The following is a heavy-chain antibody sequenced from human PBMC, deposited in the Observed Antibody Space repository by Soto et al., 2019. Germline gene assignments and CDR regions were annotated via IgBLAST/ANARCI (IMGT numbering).Heavy chain of an antibody. Sequence: PSETLSLTCAVSGYSISSGYYWGWIRQPPGMGLEWIGSIYHSGSTYYNPSLKSRVTISVDTSKNQFSLKLSSVTAADTAVYYCARGGTVITPAAFDIWGQGTMVTVSS. D-gene: IGHD3-22*01. CDR1: GYSISSGYY. CDR3: ARGGTVITPAAFDI. J-gene: IGHJ3*02. CDR2: IYHSGST. V-gene: IGHV4-38-2*01.